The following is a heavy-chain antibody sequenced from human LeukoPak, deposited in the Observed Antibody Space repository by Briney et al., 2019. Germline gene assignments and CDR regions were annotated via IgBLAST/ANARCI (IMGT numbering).Heavy chain of an antibody. CDR3: ARSQYYDILTGGNTNWFDP. V-gene: IGHV4-61*02. J-gene: IGHJ5*02. CDR1: GGSISSGSYY. CDR2: IYTSGST. Sequence: SQTLSLTCTVSGGSISSGSYYWSWLRQPAGKGLEWIGRIYTSGSTNYNPSLKSRVTISVDTSKNQFSLKLSSVTAADTAVYYCARSQYYDILTGGNTNWFDPWGQGTLVTVSS. D-gene: IGHD3-9*01.